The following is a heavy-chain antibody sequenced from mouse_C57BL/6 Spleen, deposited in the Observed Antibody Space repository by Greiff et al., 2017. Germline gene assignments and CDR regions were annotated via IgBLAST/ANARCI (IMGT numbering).Heavy chain of an antibody. Sequence: QVQLQQSGPELVKPGASVKISCKASGYSFTSYYIHWVKQRPGQGLEWIGWIYPGRGNTKYNEKFKGKATLTEDTSSSTAYRQLSSLTSEDSAVYYCARRDGGNFDDWGQGTTLTVSS. CDR2: IYPGRGNT. J-gene: IGHJ2*01. D-gene: IGHD3-3*01. CDR1: GYSFTSYY. CDR3: ARRDGGNFDD. V-gene: IGHV1-66*01.